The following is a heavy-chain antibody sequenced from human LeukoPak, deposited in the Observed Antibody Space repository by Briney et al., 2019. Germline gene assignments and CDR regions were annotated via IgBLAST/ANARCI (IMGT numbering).Heavy chain of an antibody. J-gene: IGHJ3*02. V-gene: IGHV3-30*03. CDR1: GFTFTSYG. D-gene: IGHD2-2*03. CDR2: MSYNGNK. CDR3: ARDPLDISRWANAFDI. Sequence: QSGGSLRLSCAASGFTFTSYGFHWVRQAPGKALEWVAFMSYNGNKKYGDSVKGRFTISRDNAKNTLHLQMNDLRPDDTAVYYCARDPLDISRWANAFDIWGQGTMVTVSS.